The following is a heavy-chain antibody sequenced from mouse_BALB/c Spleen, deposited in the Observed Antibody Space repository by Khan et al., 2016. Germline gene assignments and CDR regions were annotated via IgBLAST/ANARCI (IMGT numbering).Heavy chain of an antibody. J-gene: IGHJ2*01. CDR1: GCTFSTYA. Sequence: EVELVESGGGLVKPGGSRKLSCAASGCTFSTYAMSWVRQTPEKRLEWVASISSGGSAFYPDILKGRFTISRDNARNILYLQMSSLRSEDTAMYYCASKVYYFDYWGQGTTLTVSS. CDR2: ISSGGSA. V-gene: IGHV5-6-5*01. CDR3: ASKVYYFDY.